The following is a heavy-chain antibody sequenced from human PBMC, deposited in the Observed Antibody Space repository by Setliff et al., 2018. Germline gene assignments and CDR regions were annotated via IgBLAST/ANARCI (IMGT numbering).Heavy chain of an antibody. Sequence: ASVKVSCKASGYTFTSYGISWVRQAPGQGLEWMGWISAYNGNTNYAQKFHGRVTITADKSTSTAYMELSSLRSEDTAVYYCASSRDYNFWSGYYSPLDYWGQGTLVTVSS. V-gene: IGHV1-18*01. CDR1: GYTFTSYG. J-gene: IGHJ4*02. CDR2: ISAYNGNT. D-gene: IGHD3-3*01. CDR3: ASSRDYNFWSGYYSPLDY.